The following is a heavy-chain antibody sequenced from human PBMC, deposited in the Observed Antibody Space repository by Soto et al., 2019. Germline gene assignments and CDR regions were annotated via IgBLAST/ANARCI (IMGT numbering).Heavy chain of an antibody. J-gene: IGHJ4*02. CDR2: IHGTRSII. V-gene: IGHV3-48*02. Sequence: EVQLVESGGGLVQPGGSLRLSCEVSGFTFSIHAMTWVRQAPGKGLEWVAYIHGTRSIIYYADSVKGRFTISRDNAKNSLFLQMDSLRDEDTAVYYCARYARNADYDYWGQGTLVTVSS. CDR3: ARYARNADYDY. D-gene: IGHD3-16*01. CDR1: GFTFSIHA.